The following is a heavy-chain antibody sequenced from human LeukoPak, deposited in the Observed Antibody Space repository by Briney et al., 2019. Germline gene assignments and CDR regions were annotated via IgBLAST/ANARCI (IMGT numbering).Heavy chain of an antibody. CDR3: ATAGGDGSRMGFDP. CDR1: GVTFSRYW. J-gene: IGHJ5*02. D-gene: IGHD2-15*01. CDR2: ISADGSVT. V-gene: IGHV3-74*01. Sequence: PGGSLRLSCADSGVTFSRYWMHWVRQTPGKGLVWVSCISADGSVTRYADSVKGRCTISRDNTKSTLYLQMHSLRAEDTAVYYCATAGGDGSRMGFDPWGQGTLVTVSS.